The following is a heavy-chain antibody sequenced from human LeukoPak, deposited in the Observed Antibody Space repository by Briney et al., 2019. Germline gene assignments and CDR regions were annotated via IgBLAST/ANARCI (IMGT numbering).Heavy chain of an antibody. Sequence: SATLSLTCTVSGVSITSHFWSWIRQSPGQGLEWIGYAYFNGITTYTPSLKSRVTISVDTSKNQFFLRLGCVTGADTAVYYCARDEGSPGALDHWGQGTLDTVSS. V-gene: IGHV4-59*11. J-gene: IGHJ4*02. D-gene: IGHD3-10*01. CDR2: AYFNGIT. CDR3: ARDEGSPGALDH. CDR1: GVSITSHF.